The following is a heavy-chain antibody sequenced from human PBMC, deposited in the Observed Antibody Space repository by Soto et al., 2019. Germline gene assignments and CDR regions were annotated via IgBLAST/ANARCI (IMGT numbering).Heavy chain of an antibody. V-gene: IGHV1-46*01. Sequence: ASVKVSCKASGYTFTSYSMHWVRQAPGQGLEWMGMINPSGGSTSYAQKFQGRVTITRDTSTSTVYMELSSLRSEDTAVYYCARVRAARHNPFDYWGQGTLVTVSS. CDR2: INPSGGST. CDR3: ARVRAARHNPFDY. J-gene: IGHJ4*02. D-gene: IGHD6-6*01. CDR1: GYTFTSYS.